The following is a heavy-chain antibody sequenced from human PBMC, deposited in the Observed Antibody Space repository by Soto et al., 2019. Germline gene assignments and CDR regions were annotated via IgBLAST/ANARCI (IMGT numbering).Heavy chain of an antibody. Sequence: LRLSCAASGFTFSSYGMHWVRQAPGKGLEWVAVISYDGSNKYYADSVKGRFTISRDNSKNTLYLQMNSLRAEDTAVYYCAKDRITMVRGVTWSDYWGQGTLVTVSS. CDR1: GFTFSSYG. D-gene: IGHD3-10*01. CDR2: ISYDGSNK. J-gene: IGHJ4*02. CDR3: AKDRITMVRGVTWSDY. V-gene: IGHV3-30*18.